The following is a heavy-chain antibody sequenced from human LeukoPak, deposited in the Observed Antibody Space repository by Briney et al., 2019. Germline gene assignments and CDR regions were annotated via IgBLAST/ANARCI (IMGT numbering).Heavy chain of an antibody. V-gene: IGHV4-59*01. CDR1: GGSISSYY. J-gene: IGHJ4*02. Sequence: SETLSLTCTVSGGSISSYYWSWIRQPPGKGLEWIGYIYYSGSTNYNPSLKSRVTISVDTSKNQFSLELSSVTAADTAVYYCAGSNTYSSGYYRFDYWGQGTLVAVSS. CDR2: IYYSGST. CDR3: AGSNTYSSGYYRFDY. D-gene: IGHD3-22*01.